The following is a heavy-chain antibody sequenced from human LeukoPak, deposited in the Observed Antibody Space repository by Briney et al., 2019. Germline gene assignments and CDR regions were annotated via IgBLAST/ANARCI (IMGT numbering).Heavy chain of an antibody. Sequence: GGSVRLSCAASGFIFSSYGRHWVRQAPGKGLEWVAVISYDGSNKYYADSVKGRFTISRDNSKNTLYLQMNSLRAEDTAVYYCAKGRYYGSGSNDFYFDLWGRGTLVSVSS. J-gene: IGHJ2*01. D-gene: IGHD3-10*01. CDR1: GFIFSSYG. CDR2: ISYDGSNK. V-gene: IGHV3-30*18. CDR3: AKGRYYGSGSNDFYFDL.